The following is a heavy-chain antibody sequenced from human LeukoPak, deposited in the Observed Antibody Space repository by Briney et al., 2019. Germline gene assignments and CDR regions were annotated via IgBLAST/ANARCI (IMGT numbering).Heavy chain of an antibody. J-gene: IGHJ4*02. CDR1: GYTFVTYY. Sequence: ASVKVSCKASGYTFVTYYMHRVRQAPGQGLEWMGMINPSGGRTTLAQKFQGKVTMTRDTSTNTVYMELSSLNSEDTAVCYCARASEFDYWGQGSLVTVSS. CDR3: ARASEFDY. V-gene: IGHV1-46*01. CDR2: INPSGGRT.